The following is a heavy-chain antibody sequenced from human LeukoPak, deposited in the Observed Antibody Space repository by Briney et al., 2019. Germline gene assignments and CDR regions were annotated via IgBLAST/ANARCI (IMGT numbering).Heavy chain of an antibody. CDR1: GYTFTSYG. Sequence: GASVKVSCKASGYTFTSYGISWVRQAPGQGLEWMGWISAYNGNTNYAQKLQGRVTMTTDTSTSTVYMELRSLRSDDTAVYYCARDLENYYGSEGLDYWGQGTLVTVSS. J-gene: IGHJ4*02. D-gene: IGHD3-10*01. V-gene: IGHV1-18*01. CDR3: ARDLENYYGSEGLDY. CDR2: ISAYNGNT.